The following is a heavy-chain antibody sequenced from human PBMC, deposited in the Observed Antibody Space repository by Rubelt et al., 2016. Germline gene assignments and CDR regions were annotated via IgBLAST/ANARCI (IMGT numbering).Heavy chain of an antibody. CDR1: GLTFSSYG. J-gene: IGHJ4*02. CDR2: ISTTRDTR. Sequence: EVQLVESGGGWEQPGGSLRLSCAASGLTFSSYGMTWVRQAPGMGLEWVSFISTTRDTRYYEDSVKGRFTLSSNNSKITLYLEMNSLGAEDTAVYYCASRAAYSSSWSFDSWGQGTLVTVSS. CDR3: ASRAAYSSSWSFDS. D-gene: IGHD6-13*01. V-gene: IGHV3-48*01.